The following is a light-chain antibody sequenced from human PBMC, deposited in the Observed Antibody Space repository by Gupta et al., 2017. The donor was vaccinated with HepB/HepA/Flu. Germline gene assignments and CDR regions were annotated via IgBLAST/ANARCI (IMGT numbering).Light chain of an antibody. CDR2: KAS. J-gene: IGKJ2*01. CDR3: QQYSRYSYT. Sequence: DIQMSPPPSTLSSSAGDRVTITCRASQTVYSWLAWYQQKPGKAPNLLIYKASSLQSGVPSRFSGSGSGTEFTLTISSLQPDDFATYYCQQYSRYSYTFGQGTKLEIK. CDR1: QTVYSW. V-gene: IGKV1-5*03.